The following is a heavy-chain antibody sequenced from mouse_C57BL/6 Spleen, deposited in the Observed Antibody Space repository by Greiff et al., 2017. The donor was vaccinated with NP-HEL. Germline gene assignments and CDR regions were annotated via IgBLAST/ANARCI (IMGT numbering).Heavy chain of an antibody. V-gene: IGHV1-55*01. CDR2: IYPGSGST. J-gene: IGHJ2*01. Sequence: QVQLQQPGAELVKPGASVKMSCKASGYTFTSYWITWVKQRPGQGLEWIGDIYPGSGSTNYNEKFKSKATLTVDTSSSTAYMQLSSLTSEDSAFYYCAGIYYYGSSSLDYWGQGTTLTVSS. CDR1: GYTFTSYW. CDR3: AGIYYYGSSSLDY. D-gene: IGHD1-1*01.